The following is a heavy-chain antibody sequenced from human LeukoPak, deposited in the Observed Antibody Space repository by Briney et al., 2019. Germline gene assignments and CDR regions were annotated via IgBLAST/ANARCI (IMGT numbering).Heavy chain of an antibody. CDR1: GGSFSGYY. D-gene: IGHD1-20*01. V-gene: IGHV4-34*01. J-gene: IGHJ6*02. CDR2: INHSGST. CDR3: ARVFDGMDV. Sequence: SETLSLTCAVYGGSFSGYYWSWIRQPPGKGLEWIGEINHSGSTNYNPSLKGRVTISVDTSKNQFSLKLSSVTAADTAVYYCARVFDGMDVWGQGTTVTVSS.